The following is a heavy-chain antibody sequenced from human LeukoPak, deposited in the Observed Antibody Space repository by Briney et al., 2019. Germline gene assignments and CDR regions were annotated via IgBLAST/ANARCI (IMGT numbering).Heavy chain of an antibody. CDR2: IRYDGSNK. CDR1: GFTFSSYG. J-gene: IGHJ3*02. Sequence: GGSLRLSCAASGFTFSSYGMHWVRQAPGKGLEWVAFIRYDGSNKYYADSVKGRFTISRDNSKNTLYRQMNSLRAEDTAVYYCAKDSHLRGYSGYALIFDAFDIWGQGTMVTVSS. D-gene: IGHD5-12*01. CDR3: AKDSHLRGYSGYALIFDAFDI. V-gene: IGHV3-30*02.